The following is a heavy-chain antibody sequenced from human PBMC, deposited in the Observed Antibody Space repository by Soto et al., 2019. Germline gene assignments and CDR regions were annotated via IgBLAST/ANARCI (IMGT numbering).Heavy chain of an antibody. V-gene: IGHV1-2*04. CDR3: ARGPRRGSCSSTSCYRSWFDP. Sequence: QVQLVQSGAEVKKPGASVKVSCKASGYTFTGYYMHWVRQAPGQGLEWMGWINPNSGGTNYAQKFQGWVTMTRDTSISTAYMELSRLRSDDTAVYYCARGPRRGSCSSTSCYRSWFDPWGQGTLVTVSS. CDR1: GYTFTGYY. J-gene: IGHJ5*02. CDR2: INPNSGGT. D-gene: IGHD2-2*01.